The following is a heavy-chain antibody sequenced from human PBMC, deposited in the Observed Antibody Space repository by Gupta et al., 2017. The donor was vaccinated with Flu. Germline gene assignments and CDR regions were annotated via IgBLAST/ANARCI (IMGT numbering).Heavy chain of an antibody. J-gene: IGHJ6*03. Sequence: SDGGETEYADSVKGRFIGYRDNSQNTVYLEMNSLTPEDAAVYHCAKDAQGRSCNCFHSYRHYYMDVWGKGTTVTVSS. D-gene: IGHD3-10*01. CDR2: SDGGET. V-gene: IGHV3-30*18. CDR3: AKDAQGRSCNCFHSYRHYYMDV.